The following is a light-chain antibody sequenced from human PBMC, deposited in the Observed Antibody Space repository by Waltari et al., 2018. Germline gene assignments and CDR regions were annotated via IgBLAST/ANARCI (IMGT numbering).Light chain of an antibody. V-gene: IGKV1-5*03. J-gene: IGKJ1*01. CDR1: QSIKSW. CDR3: QQYQTYWT. Sequence: DIQMTQSPSTLSASVGDTVTITCRASQSIKSWLAWYQQKPGKAPNLLIYKASSLESGVPSRFSGSGSVTEFTLTITSLQPDDFAVYYCQQYQTYWTFGQGTKVEIK. CDR2: KAS.